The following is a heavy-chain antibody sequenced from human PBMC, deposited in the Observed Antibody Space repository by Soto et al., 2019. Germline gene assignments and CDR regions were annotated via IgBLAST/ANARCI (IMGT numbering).Heavy chain of an antibody. CDR3: ATHPPYGPLDD. V-gene: IGHV4-39*01. CDR2: IYYSGNT. D-gene: IGHD4-17*01. Sequence: QLQLQESGPGLVKPSETLSLTCTVSGGSISSSSNHWGWIRQPPGKGLEWIGNIYYSGNTYYNPSLKSRVTISVDTSKNQFSLRLTSVTAADTAVYYCATHPPYGPLDDWGQGTLVTVSS. CDR1: GGSISSSSNH. J-gene: IGHJ4*02.